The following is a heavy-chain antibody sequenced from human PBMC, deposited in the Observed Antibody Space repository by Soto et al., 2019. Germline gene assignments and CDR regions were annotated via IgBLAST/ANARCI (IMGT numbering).Heavy chain of an antibody. CDR2: ISYDGSNK. J-gene: IGHJ6*02. V-gene: IGHV3-30*18. Sequence: GGSLRLSCAASGFTFSSYGMHWVRQAPGKGLEWVAVISYDGSNKYYADSVKGRFTISRDNSKNTLYLQMNSLRAEDTAVYYCAKDWALRDYYYYGMDVWGQGTTVTVSS. CDR3: AKDWALRDYYYYGMDV. CDR1: GFTFSSYG. D-gene: IGHD4-17*01.